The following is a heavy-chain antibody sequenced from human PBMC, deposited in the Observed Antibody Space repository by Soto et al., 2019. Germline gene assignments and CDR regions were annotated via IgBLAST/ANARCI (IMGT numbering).Heavy chain of an antibody. CDR2: VNAGYGNT. D-gene: IGHD7-27*01. J-gene: IGHJ4*02. V-gene: IGHV1-3*01. Sequence: QVHLVQSGAEVRKPGASVTASCKASGYTFSSYAMHWVRKAPGQRLEWLGWVNAGYGNTKSSQTFQDRVTISRDASASTAYIGLTSLGSEDTAVYYCARDTGDGTFDFWGQGTLVTVSS. CDR3: ARDTGDGTFDF. CDR1: GYTFSSYA.